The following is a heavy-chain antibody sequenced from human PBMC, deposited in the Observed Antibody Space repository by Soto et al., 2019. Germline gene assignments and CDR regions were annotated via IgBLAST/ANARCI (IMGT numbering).Heavy chain of an antibody. CDR3: ATSYGSGYRAFDS. J-gene: IGHJ4*02. Sequence: QVQLVQSGADVQRPGSSVRVSCKASGDTVNFYSINWVRQAPGLGLQWMGRIDPILSMSNYAPRFQVRVTMTADKSTSTAYMELSSLRSEDTAMYYCATSYGSGYRAFDSWGQGALVTVSS. CDR1: GDTVNFYS. D-gene: IGHD5-18*01. CDR2: IDPILSMS. V-gene: IGHV1-69*02.